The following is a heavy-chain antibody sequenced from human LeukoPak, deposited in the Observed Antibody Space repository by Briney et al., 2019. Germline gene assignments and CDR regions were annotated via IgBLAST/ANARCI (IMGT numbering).Heavy chain of an antibody. CDR1: GGTFSSYA. D-gene: IGHD5-12*01. CDR3: ARARLVATKGPSEF. CDR2: IIPIFGTA. Sequence: GASVKVSCKASGGTFSSYAISWVRQAPGQGLEWMGGIIPIFGTANYAQKFQGRVTMTRDMSTSTVYMELSSLRSEDTAVYYCARARLVATKGPSEFWGQGTLVTVSS. J-gene: IGHJ4*02. V-gene: IGHV1-69*05.